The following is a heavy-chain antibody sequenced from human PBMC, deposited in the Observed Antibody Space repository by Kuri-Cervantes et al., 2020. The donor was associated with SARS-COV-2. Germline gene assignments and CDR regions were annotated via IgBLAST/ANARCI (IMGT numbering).Heavy chain of an antibody. Sequence: SETLSLTCTVSGGSISSYYWSWIRQPPGKGLEWIGYIYHSGSTYYNPSLKSRVTISVDTSKNQFSLKLSSVTAADTAVYYCARHRLSRNYFDNWGQGTLVTVSS. CDR3: ARHRLSRNYFDN. J-gene: IGHJ4*02. CDR2: IYHSGST. V-gene: IGHV4-59*04. D-gene: IGHD5/OR15-5a*01. CDR1: GGSISSYY.